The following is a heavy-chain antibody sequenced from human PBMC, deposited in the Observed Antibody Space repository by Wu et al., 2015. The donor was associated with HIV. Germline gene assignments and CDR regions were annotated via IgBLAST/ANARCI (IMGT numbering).Heavy chain of an antibody. J-gene: IGHJ6*03. D-gene: IGHD6-19*01. CDR3: ARDRVSSEVGLYYMDV. Sequence: QVQLVQSGAEVKKPGSSVKVSCKASGASFTSYGVNWVRQAPGQGLEWMGGIIPLFGTANYAQKFQGSVSITSDEAANTAYLELSSLRSEDTAVYFCARDRVSSEVGLYYMDVWGKGTTVTVSS. CDR2: IIPLFGTA. CDR1: GASFTSYG. V-gene: IGHV1-69*05.